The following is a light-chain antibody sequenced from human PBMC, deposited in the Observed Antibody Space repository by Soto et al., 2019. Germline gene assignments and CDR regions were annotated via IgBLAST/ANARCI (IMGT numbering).Light chain of an antibody. Sequence: QSVLTQPASVSGSPGQSITISCTGTSSDIGAYNFVSWYQQHPGKAPKLMLYDVNIRPSGVSNRFSGSKSGNTASLTISGLQAEDEADYYCTSYTSSSTKVFGGGTKLTVL. V-gene: IGLV2-14*03. CDR3: TSYTSSSTKV. CDR1: SSDIGAYNF. J-gene: IGLJ3*02. CDR2: DVN.